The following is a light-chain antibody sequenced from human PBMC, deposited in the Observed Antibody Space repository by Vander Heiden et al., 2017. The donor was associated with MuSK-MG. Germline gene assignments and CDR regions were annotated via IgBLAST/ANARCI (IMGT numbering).Light chain of an antibody. CDR2: YDS. J-gene: IGLJ2*01. V-gene: IGLV3-21*04. CDR3: QVWDISSDHHVV. CDR1: NIGSKS. Sequence: SYVLTQPPSVSVAPGKTARITCGGNNIGSKSVHWYQQKPGQAPVLVIYYDSDRPSGIPERFSGSNSGNTATLTISSVEAGDEADYYCQVWDISSDHHVVFGGGTKLTVL.